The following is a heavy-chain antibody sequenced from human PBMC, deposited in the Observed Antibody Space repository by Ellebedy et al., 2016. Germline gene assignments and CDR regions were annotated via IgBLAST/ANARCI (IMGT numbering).Heavy chain of an antibody. CDR3: ARERSYSSSTAMYFDS. D-gene: IGHD6-6*01. Sequence: GESLKISCAASGFTFSSYAMSWVRQAPGKGLEWVSSISGSGTSTYYADSVKGRFTISRDNSKNTLYLQMNSLRAEYTAVYYCARERSYSSSTAMYFDSWGQGTLVTVSS. CDR1: GFTFSSYA. V-gene: IGHV3-23*01. CDR2: ISGSGTST. J-gene: IGHJ4*02.